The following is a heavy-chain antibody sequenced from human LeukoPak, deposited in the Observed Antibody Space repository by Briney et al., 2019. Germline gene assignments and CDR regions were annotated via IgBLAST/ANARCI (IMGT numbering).Heavy chain of an antibody. Sequence: GGSLILSCAASGFTFSTYEMNWVRQAPGKGLEWVSYISSSGTTIYYADSVKGRFTISRDNAKNSLYLQMNSLRAEDTAVYYCAREKGAAAGYFDYWGQGTLVTVSS. CDR1: GFTFSTYE. V-gene: IGHV3-48*03. CDR2: ISSSGTTI. J-gene: IGHJ4*02. D-gene: IGHD6-13*01. CDR3: AREKGAAAGYFDY.